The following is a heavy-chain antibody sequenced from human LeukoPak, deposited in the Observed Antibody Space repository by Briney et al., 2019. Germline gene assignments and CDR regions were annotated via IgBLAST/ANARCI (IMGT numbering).Heavy chain of an antibody. CDR3: AKGGYSRGNYFDY. J-gene: IGHJ4*02. CDR2: ISWNSGSI. D-gene: IGHD5-12*01. Sequence: PGGSLRLSCAASGFTFDDYAMHWVRQAPGKGREGVSGISWNSGSIGYADSVKGRFTISRDNAKNSLYLQMNSLRAEDMALYYCAKGGYSRGNYFDYWGQGTLVTVSS. V-gene: IGHV3-9*03. CDR1: GFTFDDYA.